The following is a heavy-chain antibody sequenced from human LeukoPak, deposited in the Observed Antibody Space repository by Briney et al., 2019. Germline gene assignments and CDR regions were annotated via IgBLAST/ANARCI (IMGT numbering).Heavy chain of an antibody. CDR2: INPNSGGT. J-gene: IGHJ4*02. D-gene: IGHD3-10*01. V-gene: IGHV1-2*02. CDR1: GYTFTGYY. Sequence: ASVKVSCKASGYTFTGYYMHWVRQAPGQGLEWMGWINPNSGGTNYSQKFQGRVTMTRDTSISTAYMELSRLRSDDTAVYYCARDRVRGVIIKRPYYFDYWGQGTLVTVSS. CDR3: ARDRVRGVIIKRPYYFDY.